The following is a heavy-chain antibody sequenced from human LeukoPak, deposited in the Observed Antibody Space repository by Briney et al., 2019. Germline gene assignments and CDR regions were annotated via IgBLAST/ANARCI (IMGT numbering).Heavy chain of an antibody. CDR2: ISSSSSYI. CDR3: ARSIAVAGYDYFDY. Sequence: GGSLRFSCAASGFTFSSYSMNWVRQAPGKGLEWVSSISSSSSYIYYADSVKGRFTISRDNAKNSLYLQMNSLRAEDTAVYYCARSIAVAGYDYFDYWGQGTLVTVSS. D-gene: IGHD6-19*01. CDR1: GFTFSSYS. V-gene: IGHV3-21*01. J-gene: IGHJ4*02.